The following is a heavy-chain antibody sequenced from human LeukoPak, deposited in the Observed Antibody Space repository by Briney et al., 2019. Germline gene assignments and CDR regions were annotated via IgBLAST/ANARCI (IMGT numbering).Heavy chain of an antibody. V-gene: IGHV4-4*07. CDR2: IYTSGST. D-gene: IGHD5-18*01. J-gene: IGHJ4*02. Sequence: SETLSLTCTVSGVSISSYSWSWIRQPAGRGLDWIGRIYTSGSTNYNPSLKSRVTMSVDTSKNQFSLKLSSVTAADTAVYYCARDTYNYGSSAYYFDYWGQGTLVTVSS. CDR1: GVSISSYS. CDR3: ARDTYNYGSSAYYFDY.